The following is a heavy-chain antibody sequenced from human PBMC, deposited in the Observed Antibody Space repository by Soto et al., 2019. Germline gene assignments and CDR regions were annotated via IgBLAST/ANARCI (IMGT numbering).Heavy chain of an antibody. J-gene: IGHJ4*02. CDR3: ARERAVTQVFRY. Sequence: GGSLRLSCAASGFTFSTYAMHWVRQAPGKGLEWVAVISYDGSNKYYADSVKGLFTISRDNSKNTLYLQMNSLRAEDTAVYYCARERAVTQVFRYWGQGTLVTVSS. CDR2: ISYDGSNK. CDR1: GFTFSTYA. V-gene: IGHV3-30-3*01. D-gene: IGHD4-4*01.